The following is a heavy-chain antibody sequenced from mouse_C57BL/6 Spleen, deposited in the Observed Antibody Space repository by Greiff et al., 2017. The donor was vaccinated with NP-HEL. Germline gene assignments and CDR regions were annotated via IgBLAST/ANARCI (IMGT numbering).Heavy chain of an antibody. J-gene: IGHJ3*01. D-gene: IGHD4-1*01. Sequence: DVHLVESGGGLVQPGGSLSLSCAASGFTFTDYYMSWVRQPPGKALEWLGFIRNKANGYTTEYSASVKGRFTISRDNSQSILYLQMNALRAEDSATYYCARSNWDEGFAYWGQGTLVTVSA. CDR1: GFTFTDYY. CDR2: IRNKANGYTT. CDR3: ARSNWDEGFAY. V-gene: IGHV7-3*01.